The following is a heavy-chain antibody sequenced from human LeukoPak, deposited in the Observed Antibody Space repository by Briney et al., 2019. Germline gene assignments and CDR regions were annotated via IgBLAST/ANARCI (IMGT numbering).Heavy chain of an antibody. V-gene: IGHV1-18*01. CDR3: ARDKRGTWFGELYYAFDI. Sequence: GASVKVSCKASGYTFTSYGISWVRQAPGQGLEWMGWISAYNGNTNYAQKLQGRVTMTTDTSTSTAYMELRSLRSDDTAVYYCARDKRGTWFGELYYAFDIRGQGTMVTVSS. D-gene: IGHD3-10*01. CDR2: ISAYNGNT. CDR1: GYTFTSYG. J-gene: IGHJ3*02.